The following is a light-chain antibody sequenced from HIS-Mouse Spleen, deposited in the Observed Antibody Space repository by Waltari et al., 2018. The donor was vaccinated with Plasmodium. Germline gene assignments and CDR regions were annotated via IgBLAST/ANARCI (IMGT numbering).Light chain of an antibody. V-gene: IGLV2-23*01. CDR2: EGS. J-gene: IGLJ1*01. CDR1: SSDVGRYNL. Sequence: QSALTQPASVSGSPGQSITISCTGTSSDVGRYNLVSWYQQHPGKAPNLMIYEGSKRPSGVSNRCSGSKSGNTASLTIAGLQAEDEADYYCCSYAGSSTYVFGTGTKVTVL. CDR3: CSYAGSSTYV.